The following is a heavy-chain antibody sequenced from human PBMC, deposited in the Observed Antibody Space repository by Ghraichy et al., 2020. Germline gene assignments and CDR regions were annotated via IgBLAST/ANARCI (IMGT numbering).Heavy chain of an antibody. V-gene: IGHV4-34*01. CDR2: INHSGST. CDR3: ARNMGYYYYYYMDV. CDR1: GGSFSGYY. Sequence: SETQSLTCAVYGGSFSGYYWSWIRQPPGKGLEWIGEINHSGSTNYNPSLKSRVTISVDTSKNQFSLKLSSVTAADTAVYYCARNMGYYYYYYMDVWGKGTTVTVSS. J-gene: IGHJ6*03.